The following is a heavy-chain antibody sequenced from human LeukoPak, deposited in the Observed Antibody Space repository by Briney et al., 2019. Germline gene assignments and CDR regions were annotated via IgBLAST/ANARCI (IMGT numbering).Heavy chain of an antibody. J-gene: IGHJ5*02. CDR3: ARVELRMWELLGLHPNWFDP. V-gene: IGHV1-18*01. CDR1: GYTFTSYG. D-gene: IGHD1-26*01. CDR2: ISAYNGNT. Sequence: ASVKVSCKASGYTFTSYGISWVRQAPGQGLEWMGWISAYNGNTNYAQKLQGRVTMTTDTSTSTAYMELRSLRSDDTAVYYCARVELRMWELLGLHPNWFDPWGQGTLVTVSS.